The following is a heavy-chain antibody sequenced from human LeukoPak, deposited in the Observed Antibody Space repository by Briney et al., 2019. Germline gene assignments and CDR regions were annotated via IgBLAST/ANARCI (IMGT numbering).Heavy chain of an antibody. V-gene: IGHV3-15*01. CDR1: GFTFSNAW. CDR3: TTIGTIFGVVRSSVFDY. Sequence: PGGSLRLSCAASGFTFSNAWMSWVRQAPGKGLEWVGRIKSKTDGGTTDYAAPVKGRFTISRDDSKNTLYLQMNSLKTEDTAVYYCTTIGTIFGVVRSSVFDYWGQGTLVTVSS. D-gene: IGHD3-3*01. J-gene: IGHJ4*02. CDR2: IKSKTDGGTT.